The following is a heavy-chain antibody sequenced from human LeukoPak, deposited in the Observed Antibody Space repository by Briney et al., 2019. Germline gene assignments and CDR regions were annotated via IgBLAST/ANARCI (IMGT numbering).Heavy chain of an antibody. Sequence: GGSLRLSCAASGFTFDDYTMHWVRQAPGKGLEWVSLISWDGGSTYYADSVKGRFTISRDNSKNSLYLQMNSLRAEDTALYYCAKDQRSIAAAAFDYWGQGTLVTVSS. D-gene: IGHD6-13*01. J-gene: IGHJ4*02. CDR2: ISWDGGST. CDR1: GFTFDDYT. CDR3: AKDQRSIAAAAFDY. V-gene: IGHV3-43*01.